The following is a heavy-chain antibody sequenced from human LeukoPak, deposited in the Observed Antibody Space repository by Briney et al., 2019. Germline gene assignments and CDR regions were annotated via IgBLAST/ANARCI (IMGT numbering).Heavy chain of an antibody. CDR2: ISYDGSNK. D-gene: IGHD1-26*01. J-gene: IGHJ6*02. CDR3: AREIVGATNYYYYGMDV. Sequence: PGGSLRLSCAASGFTFSNAYMNWVRQAPGKGLEWVAVISYDGSNKYYADSVKGRFTISRDNSKNTLYLQMNSLRAEDTAVYYCAREIVGATNYYYYGMDVWGQGTTVTVSS. V-gene: IGHV3-30-3*01. CDR1: GFTFSNAY.